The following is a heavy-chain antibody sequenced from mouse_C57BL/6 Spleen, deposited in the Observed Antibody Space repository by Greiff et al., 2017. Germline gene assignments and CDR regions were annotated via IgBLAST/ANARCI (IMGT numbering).Heavy chain of an antibody. J-gene: IGHJ3*01. CDR1: GFTFSDYG. CDR3: ARGGGLPAWFAY. D-gene: IGHD2-4*01. V-gene: IGHV5-17*01. CDR2: ISSGSSTI. Sequence: VQVVESGGGLVKPGGSLKLSCAASGFTFSDYGMHWVRQAPEKGLEWVAYISSGSSTIYYADTVKGRFTISRDNAKNTLFLQMTSLRSEDTAMYYCARGGGLPAWFAYWGQGTLVTVSA.